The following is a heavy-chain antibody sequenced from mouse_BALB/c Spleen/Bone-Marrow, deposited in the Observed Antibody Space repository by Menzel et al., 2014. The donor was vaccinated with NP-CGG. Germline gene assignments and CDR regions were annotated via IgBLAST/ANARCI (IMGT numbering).Heavy chain of an antibody. CDR1: GYAFTNYL. Sequence: VHLVESGAELVRPGTSVKVSCKASGYAFTNYLIEWVEQRPGQGLEWIGVINPGSGGSNNNEKFKGKATLTADKSSSTAYMQLSSLTSDDSAVYFCARSTTVKDYFDYWGQGTTLTVSS. CDR2: INPGSGGS. D-gene: IGHD1-1*01. J-gene: IGHJ2*01. V-gene: IGHV1-54*01. CDR3: ARSTTVKDYFDY.